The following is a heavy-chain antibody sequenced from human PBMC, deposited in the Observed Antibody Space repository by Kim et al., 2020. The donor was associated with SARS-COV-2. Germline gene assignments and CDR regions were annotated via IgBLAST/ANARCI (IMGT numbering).Heavy chain of an antibody. CDR2: TYYSGST. CDR3: ARDRIGYCSNSCCSHHFDC. D-gene: IGHD2-2*01. J-gene: IGHJ4*02. V-gene: IGHV4-59*01. Sequence: SETLSLTCTVYGGSISSYSWSWIRQPPGKGLEWIGYTYYSGSTNHNPSLKSRVTMSVDKSKNQFSLKLSSVTAADTAVYYCARDRIGYCSNSCCSHHFDCWGQGTLVTVSS. CDR1: GGSISSYS.